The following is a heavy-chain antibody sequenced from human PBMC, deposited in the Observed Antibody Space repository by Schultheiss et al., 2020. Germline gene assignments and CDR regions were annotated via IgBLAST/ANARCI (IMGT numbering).Heavy chain of an antibody. Sequence: GGSLRLSCVASGFTFSDYYMSWVRQAPGKGLEWVSYISISGSAIYYADSVKGRFTISRDNAKNSLYLQMNSLRADDTAVYYCARLGSSGWQTDYWGQGSLVIVS. D-gene: IGHD6-19*01. V-gene: IGHV3-11*01. CDR1: GFTFSDYY. CDR3: ARLGSSGWQTDY. CDR2: ISISGSAI. J-gene: IGHJ4*02.